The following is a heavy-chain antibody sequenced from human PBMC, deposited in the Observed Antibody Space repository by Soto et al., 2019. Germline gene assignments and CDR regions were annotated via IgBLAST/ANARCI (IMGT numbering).Heavy chain of an antibody. D-gene: IGHD1-26*01. V-gene: IGHV4-34*01. J-gene: IGHJ5*02. Sequence: PSETLSLTCAVYGGSFSGYYWSWIRQPPGKGLEWIGEINHSGSTNYNPSLKSRVTISVDTSKNQFSLKLSSVTAADTAVYYCARGRSRSYYPPRWFDPWGQGTLVTVSS. CDR1: GGSFSGYY. CDR3: ARGRSRSYYPPRWFDP. CDR2: INHSGST.